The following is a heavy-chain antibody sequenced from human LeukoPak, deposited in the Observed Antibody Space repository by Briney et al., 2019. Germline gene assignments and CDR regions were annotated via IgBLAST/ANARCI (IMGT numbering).Heavy chain of an antibody. CDR2: ISGNGDNT. CDR3: ARVHGYYIGLYYFDY. V-gene: IGHV1-18*01. CDR1: GYTFTSYD. Sequence: ASVKVSCKASGYTFTSYDINWVRQATGQGLEWMGWISGNGDNTKYVQEFQGRVTMTTDTSTSTAYMDLRSLRSDDTAIYYCARVHGYYIGLYYFDYWGQGTLVTVSS. D-gene: IGHD4-17*01. J-gene: IGHJ4*02.